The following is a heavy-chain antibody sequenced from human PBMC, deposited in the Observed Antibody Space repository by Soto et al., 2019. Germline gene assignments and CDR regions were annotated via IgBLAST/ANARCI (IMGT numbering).Heavy chain of an antibody. D-gene: IGHD2-15*01. CDR3: ARGDREDIAVVIGARPGEYGVDV. CDR2: ISYDGSNK. Sequence: GGSLGLSCAASGLPFRIYAMHWVRQAPGKGLECVAVISYDGSNKFYRDSVKGRFTISRDNSKNTLYLQINSLRYEDTAVYYCARGDREDIAVVIGARPGEYGVDVWGQGTTVTVSS. V-gene: IGHV3-30-3*01. CDR1: GLPFRIYA. J-gene: IGHJ6*02.